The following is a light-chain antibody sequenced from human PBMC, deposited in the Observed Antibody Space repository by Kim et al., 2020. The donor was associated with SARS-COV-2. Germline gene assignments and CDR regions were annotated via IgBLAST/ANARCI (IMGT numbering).Light chain of an antibody. Sequence: SASPGQPACITGSGDKLGDKYACWYQQKPGQSPVLVIYQDSKLPAGSPERFSGANSGNTATLTISGTQTMDEADYYCQAWDSSTGVFGGGTQLTVL. CDR1: KLGDKY. CDR3: QAWDSSTGV. V-gene: IGLV3-1*01. CDR2: QDS. J-gene: IGLJ3*02.